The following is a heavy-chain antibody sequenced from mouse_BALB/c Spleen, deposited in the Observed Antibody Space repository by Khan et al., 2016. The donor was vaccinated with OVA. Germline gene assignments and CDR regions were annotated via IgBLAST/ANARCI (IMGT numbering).Heavy chain of an antibody. CDR3: ARGGYGNRYYAMDY. Sequence: VQLQQSGAELARPGASVKLSCKASGYTFTSYWMQWVKQRPGQGLEWIGAIYPGDGDTRYTQKFKGKATLTADKSSSTAYMQLSSLASEDSAVYYWARGGYGNRYYAMDYWGQGTSVTVSS. CDR2: IYPGDGDT. CDR1: GYTFTSYW. D-gene: IGHD2-10*02. J-gene: IGHJ4*01. V-gene: IGHV1-87*01.